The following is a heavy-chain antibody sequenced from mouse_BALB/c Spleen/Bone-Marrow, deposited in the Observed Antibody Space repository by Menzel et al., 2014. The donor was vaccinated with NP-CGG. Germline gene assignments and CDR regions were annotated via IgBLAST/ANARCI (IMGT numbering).Heavy chain of an antibody. V-gene: IGHV5-6*01. CDR2: ISSGGSST. Sequence: EVQLVESGGDLVKPGGSLKLSCVASGFTFSSYGMSWVRQTPDKRLEWVATISSGGSSTYYPASVKGRFTISRDSAKSTLYLQMSSLNSEDTAMYYCTRRPLQANSYFDCWGQGTTLTVSS. CDR3: TRRPLQANSYFDC. CDR1: GFTFSSYG. D-gene: IGHD3-2*02. J-gene: IGHJ2*01.